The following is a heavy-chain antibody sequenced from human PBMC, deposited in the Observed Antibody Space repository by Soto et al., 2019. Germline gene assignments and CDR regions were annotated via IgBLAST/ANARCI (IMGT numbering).Heavy chain of an antibody. V-gene: IGHV3-23*01. J-gene: IGHJ3*02. CDR3: AKCIMITFGGVIVVPGAFDI. D-gene: IGHD3-16*02. CDR2: ISGSGGST. CDR1: GFTFSSYA. Sequence: EVQLLESGGGLVQPGGSLRLSCAASGFTFSSYAMSWVRQAPGKGLEWVSAISGSGGSTYYADSVKGRFTISRDNSKNTLYLQMNSLRAEDTAVYYCAKCIMITFGGVIVVPGAFDIWGQGTMVTVSS.